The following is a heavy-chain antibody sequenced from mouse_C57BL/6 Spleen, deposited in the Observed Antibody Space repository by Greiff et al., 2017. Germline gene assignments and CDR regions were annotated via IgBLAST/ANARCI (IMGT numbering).Heavy chain of an antibody. D-gene: IGHD1-2*01. CDR3: LLRPFAY. CDR1: GYTFTDYE. CDR2: IDPETGGT. Sequence: QVHVKQSGAELVRPGASVTLSCKASGYTFTDYEMHWVKQTPVHGLEWIGAIDPETGGTAYNQKFKGKAILTADKSSSTAYMELRSLTSEDSAVXYCLLRPFAYWGQGTLVTVSA. J-gene: IGHJ3*01. V-gene: IGHV1-15*01.